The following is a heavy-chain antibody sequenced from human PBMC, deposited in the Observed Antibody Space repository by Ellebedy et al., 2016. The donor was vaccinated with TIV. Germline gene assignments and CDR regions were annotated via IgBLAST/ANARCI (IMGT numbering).Heavy chain of an antibody. CDR2: ISPYNNNT. CDR1: GYTFSNYV. J-gene: IGHJ1*01. D-gene: IGHD6-19*01. Sequence: ASVKVSCXASGYTFSNYVITWVRQAPGQGLEWLGWISPYNNNTHYSQKLQGRLTMTMDTSTSTAYMDLRSLRSDDTAVYYCAREATGWYGDFWGQGTLVTVS. CDR3: AREATGWYGDF. V-gene: IGHV1-18*01.